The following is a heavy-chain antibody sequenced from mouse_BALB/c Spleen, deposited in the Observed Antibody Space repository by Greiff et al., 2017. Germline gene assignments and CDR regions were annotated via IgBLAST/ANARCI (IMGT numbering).Heavy chain of an antibody. D-gene: IGHD2-1*01. CDR2: IDPANGNT. CDR1: GFNIKDTY. J-gene: IGHJ3*01. V-gene: IGHV14-3*02. CDR3: ARFGNYPY. Sequence: VHVKQSGAELVKPGASVKLSCTASGFNIKDTYMHWVKQRPEQGLEWIGRIDPANGNTIYDPKFQGKASITADTSSNTAYLQLSSLTSEDTAVYYCARFGNYPYWGQGTLVTVSA.